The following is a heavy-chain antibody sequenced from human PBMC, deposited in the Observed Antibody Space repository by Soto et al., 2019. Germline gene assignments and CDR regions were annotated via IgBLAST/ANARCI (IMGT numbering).Heavy chain of an antibody. V-gene: IGHV4-34*01. D-gene: IGHD3-10*01. CDR3: ATWGRGVLIQNLFDP. Sequence: SETLSLTCAVYGGSFSDDASSSDWYWNWIRQSPGKGLEWIGEIDRSGRTKYNPSLKSRVSISVDTSKNQFSLKLSPVTAADTCVYYCATWGRGVLIQNLFDPGGQGTLVTVSS. J-gene: IGHJ5*02. CDR2: IDRSGRT. CDR1: GGSFSDDASSSDWY.